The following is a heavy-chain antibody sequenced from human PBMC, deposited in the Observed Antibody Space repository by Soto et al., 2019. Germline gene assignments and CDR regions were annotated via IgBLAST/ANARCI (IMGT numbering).Heavy chain of an antibody. Sequence: SETLSLTCTISRFSLSSYYLSWIRQPPGKGLEWIGYIYYSGSTNYNPSLKSRVTISVDTSKNQFSLKLSSVTAADTAVYYCAGGRGAGYYYGMDVWGQGTTVTVSS. V-gene: IGHV4-59*08. CDR2: IYYSGST. CDR1: RFSLSSYY. J-gene: IGHJ6*02. D-gene: IGHD6-13*01. CDR3: AGGRGAGYYYGMDV.